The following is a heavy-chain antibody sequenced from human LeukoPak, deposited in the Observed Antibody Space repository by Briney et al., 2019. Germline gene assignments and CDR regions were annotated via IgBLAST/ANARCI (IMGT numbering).Heavy chain of an antibody. Sequence: GRSLRLSCAASGFTFSSYGMHWVRQAPGKGLEWVAVISYDGSNKYYADSVKGRFTISRDNSKNTLYLQMNSLRAEDTAVYYCAKGGPALAARHLYYFDYWGQGTLVTVSP. D-gene: IGHD6-6*01. V-gene: IGHV3-30*18. CDR1: GFTFSSYG. CDR2: ISYDGSNK. J-gene: IGHJ4*02. CDR3: AKGGPALAARHLYYFDY.